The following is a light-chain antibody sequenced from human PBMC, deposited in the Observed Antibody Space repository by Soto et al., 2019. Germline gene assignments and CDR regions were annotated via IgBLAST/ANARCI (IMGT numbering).Light chain of an antibody. V-gene: IGLV2-23*01. Sequence: ALTQPASVSGSPGQSITISCTGTSSDVGSYNLVSWYQQHPGKAPKLMIYEGSKRPSGVSNRFSGSKSGNTASLTISGLQAEDEADYYCCSFAGSSPWVFGGGTQLTVL. CDR3: CSFAGSSPWV. CDR2: EGS. CDR1: SSDVGSYNL. J-gene: IGLJ3*02.